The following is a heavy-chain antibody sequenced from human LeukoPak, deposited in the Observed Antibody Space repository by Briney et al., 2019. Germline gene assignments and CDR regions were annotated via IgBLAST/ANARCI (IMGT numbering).Heavy chain of an antibody. CDR2: IYYSGTT. CDR1: GASISSSSYY. Sequence: PSETLSLTCTVSGASISSSSYYWGWIRQPPGKGLEWIGSIYYSGTTYYNPSLKSRVTISVDTSKNQFSLKLTSVTAADTAVYYCARPRMATIWDAFEIWGQGTMVTVSS. CDR3: ARPRMATIWDAFEI. D-gene: IGHD5-24*01. J-gene: IGHJ3*02. V-gene: IGHV4-39*01.